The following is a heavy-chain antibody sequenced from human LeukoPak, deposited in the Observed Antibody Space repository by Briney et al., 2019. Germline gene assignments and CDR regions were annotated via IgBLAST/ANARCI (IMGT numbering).Heavy chain of an antibody. V-gene: IGHV1-46*01. CDR2: INPSDGST. J-gene: IGHJ6*02. CDR3: ARDVPYSSGWSYYYYYGMDV. CDR1: GYTFTSYY. D-gene: IGHD6-19*01. Sequence: ASVKVSCKASGYTFTSYYMHWVRQAPGQGLEWMGIINPSDGSTSYAQKFQGRVTMTRDTSTSTVYMELSSLRSEDAAVYYCARDVPYSSGWSYYYYYGMDVWGQGTTVTVSS.